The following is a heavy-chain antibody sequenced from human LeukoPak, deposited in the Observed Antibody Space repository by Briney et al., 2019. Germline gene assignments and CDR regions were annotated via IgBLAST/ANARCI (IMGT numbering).Heavy chain of an antibody. CDR1: GFTFSDYW. CDR3: ARRGGSSSRRSPIDY. D-gene: IGHD6-6*01. CDR2: IKQEGSQR. V-gene: IGHV3-7*01. J-gene: IGHJ4*02. Sequence: RPGGSLRLSCTASGFTFSDYWMTWVRQAPGKGPEWVANIKQEGSQRYYVDSVRGRFTISRDNAKNSLFLQMNGLRAEDTAVYYCARRGGSSSRRSPIDYWGQGTLVTVSS.